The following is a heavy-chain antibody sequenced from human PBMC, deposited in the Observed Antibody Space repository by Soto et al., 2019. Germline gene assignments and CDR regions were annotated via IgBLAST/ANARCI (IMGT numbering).Heavy chain of an antibody. Sequence: ETLSLTCTVSGDSISSNSHYWGWIRQPPGKGLESIANIYYDGNTYYNPSLKSRVTISLDTSKNQFSLKLSSVTAADTAVYYCARGPIYSSSWYNTVLPKTNYFDYWGQGTLVTVSS. CDR1: GDSISSNSHY. CDR3: ARGPIYSSSWYNTVLPKTNYFDY. CDR2: IYYDGNT. J-gene: IGHJ4*02. D-gene: IGHD6-13*01. V-gene: IGHV4-39*01.